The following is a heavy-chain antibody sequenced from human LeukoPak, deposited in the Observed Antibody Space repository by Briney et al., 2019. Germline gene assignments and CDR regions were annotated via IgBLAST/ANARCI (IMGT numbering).Heavy chain of an antibody. J-gene: IGHJ4*02. CDR3: ARHRDGYYFDY. Sequence: SETLSLTCTVSGGSISSSSYYWGWIRQPPGKGLEWIGSIYYSGSTYYNPSLKSRVTISVDTSKNQFSLKLSSVTAADTAVYYCARHRDGYYFDYWGQGTLVTVSS. D-gene: IGHD3-10*01. CDR1: GGSISSSSYY. CDR2: IYYSGST. V-gene: IGHV4-39*01.